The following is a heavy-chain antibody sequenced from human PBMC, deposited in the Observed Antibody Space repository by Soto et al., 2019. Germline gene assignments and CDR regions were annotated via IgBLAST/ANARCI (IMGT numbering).Heavy chain of an antibody. Sequence: SLKLSCKASGGTYSSYAISWVRQAPGQGLEWMGGIIPIFGTANYAQKFQGRVTITADESTSTAYMELSSLRSEDTAVYYCARGQNPYYYGMDVWGQGTTVTVS. CDR2: IIPIFGTA. CDR1: GGTYSSYA. V-gene: IGHV1-69*13. J-gene: IGHJ6*02. CDR3: ARGQNPYYYGMDV.